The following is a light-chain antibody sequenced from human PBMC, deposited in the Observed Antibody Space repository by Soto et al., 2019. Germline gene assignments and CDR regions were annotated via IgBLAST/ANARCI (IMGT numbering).Light chain of an antibody. CDR3: QQYNNWPPIT. J-gene: IGKJ5*01. Sequence: EIKMTQSPATLSVSAGDRVIITCRASQSISSRLAWYQQKPGQAPKLLIYGASTRASGSAARFSGSGSGTEFNLTISSLQSEDFAVYYCQQYNNWPPITFGQGTRLEIK. V-gene: IGKV3-15*01. CDR1: QSISSR. CDR2: GAS.